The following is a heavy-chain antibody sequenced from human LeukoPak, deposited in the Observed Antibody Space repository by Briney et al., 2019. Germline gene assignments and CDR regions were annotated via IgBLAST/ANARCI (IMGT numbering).Heavy chain of an antibody. CDR1: GGTFSSYA. J-gene: IGHJ4*02. D-gene: IGHD1-26*01. CDR2: IIPIFGTA. Sequence: ASVKVSCKASGGTFSSYAISWVRQAPGQGLEWMGGIIPIFGTANYAQKFQGRVTITADESTSTAYMELSSLRSEDTAVYYCARAEVGATRGFDYWGQGTLVTVSS. V-gene: IGHV1-69*13. CDR3: ARAEVGATRGFDY.